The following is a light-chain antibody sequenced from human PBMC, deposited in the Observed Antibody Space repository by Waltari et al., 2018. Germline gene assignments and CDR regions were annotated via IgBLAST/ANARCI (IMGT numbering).Light chain of an antibody. CDR3: QQYAN. Sequence: DIVWTQSPGTLSLSPGERATLSCRASQSVRNNYLAWYQQKPGQAPRLLIYGASSRATGIPDRFSGSGSGTDFTLTISRLEPEDFAVYYCQQYANFGGGTKVEIK. CDR2: GAS. CDR1: QSVRNNY. J-gene: IGKJ4*01. V-gene: IGKV3-20*01.